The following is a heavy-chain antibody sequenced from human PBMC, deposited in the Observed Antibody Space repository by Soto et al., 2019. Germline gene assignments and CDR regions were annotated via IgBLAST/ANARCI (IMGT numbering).Heavy chain of an antibody. Sequence: QVQLQESGPGLVKPSETLSLTCTVSGGSISSYYWSWIRQPPGKGLEWIGYIYYSGSTNYNPSLKSRVTISVDTSKNPFSLKLSSVTAADTAVYYCAGSLWFGELGNWFDPWGQGTLVTVPS. D-gene: IGHD3-10*01. V-gene: IGHV4-59*01. J-gene: IGHJ5*02. CDR3: AGSLWFGELGNWFDP. CDR1: GGSISSYY. CDR2: IYYSGST.